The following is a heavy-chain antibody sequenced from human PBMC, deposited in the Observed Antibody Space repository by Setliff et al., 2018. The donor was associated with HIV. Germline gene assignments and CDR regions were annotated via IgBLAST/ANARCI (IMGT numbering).Heavy chain of an antibody. Sequence: SETLSLTCTVSGGSVSSGSYFWSWIRQPAGKGLEWIGHIFTSGSTSYNPSLKSRLTMSVDTSKNQFSLKMSSVTAADTAVYYCARGRHCMDGRCYPHYYYYYHYMDVWAKGTTVTVSS. CDR1: GGSVSSGSYF. V-gene: IGHV4-61*09. CDR2: IFTSGST. D-gene: IGHD2-15*01. CDR3: ARGRHCMDGRCYPHYYYYYHYMDV. J-gene: IGHJ6*03.